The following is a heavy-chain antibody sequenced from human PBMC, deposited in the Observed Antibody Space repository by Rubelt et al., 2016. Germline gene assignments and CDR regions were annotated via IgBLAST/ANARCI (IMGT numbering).Heavy chain of an antibody. CDR3: AYSSGYYDEYFQH. D-gene: IGHD3-22*01. CDR2: INHSGST. J-gene: IGHJ1*01. Sequence: QVQLQESGPGLVKASETLSLTCAVYGGSFSGYYWNWIRQPPGTGLEWIGEINHSGSTNYNPHLKSRVTISLETAKNQFSLKLSSGTASDTAVYYCAYSSGYYDEYFQHWGQGTLVTVSS. CDR1: GGSFSGYY. V-gene: IGHV4-34*01.